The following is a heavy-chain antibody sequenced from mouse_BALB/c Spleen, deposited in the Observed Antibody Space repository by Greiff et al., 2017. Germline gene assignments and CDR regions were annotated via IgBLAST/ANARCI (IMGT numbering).Heavy chain of an antibody. V-gene: IGHV1S22*01. J-gene: IGHJ3*01. CDR2: IYPGSGST. CDR3: TRGSWSNAAFAY. CDR1: GYTFTSYW. Sequence: LQQPGSELVRPGASVKLSCKASGYTFTSYWMHWVKQRPGQGLEWIGNIYPGSGSTNYDEKFKSKGTLTVDTSSSTAYMHLSSLTSEDSAVYYCTRGSWSNAAFAYWGQGTVVTVSA.